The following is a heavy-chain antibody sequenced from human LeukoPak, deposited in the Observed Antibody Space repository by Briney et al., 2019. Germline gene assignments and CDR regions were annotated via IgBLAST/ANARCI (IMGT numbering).Heavy chain of an antibody. CDR1: GRSISSSSYY. D-gene: IGHD6-13*01. CDR2: IYYSGRT. CDR3: ARHTEQQLPYFDY. J-gene: IGHJ4*02. V-gene: IGHV4-39*01. Sequence: PSETLSLTCTVSGRSISSSSYYWGWIRQPPGKGLEWIGSIYYSGRTYYNPSLKSRVTISVDTSKNQFSLKLSSVTAADTAVYYCARHTEQQLPYFDYWGQGTLVTVSS.